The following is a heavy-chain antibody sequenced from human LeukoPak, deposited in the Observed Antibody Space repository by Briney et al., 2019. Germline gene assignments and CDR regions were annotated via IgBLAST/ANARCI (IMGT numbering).Heavy chain of an antibody. J-gene: IGHJ5*02. D-gene: IGHD6-19*01. CDR3: ARDLIAVAGTFWFDP. CDR1: GGSFSGYY. CDR2: INHSGST. V-gene: IGHV4-34*01. Sequence: SETLPLTCAVYGGSFSGYYWSWIRRPPGKGLEWIGEINHSGSTNYNPSLKSRVTISVDTSKNQFSLKLSSVTAADTAVYYCARDLIAVAGTFWFDPWGQGTLVTVSS.